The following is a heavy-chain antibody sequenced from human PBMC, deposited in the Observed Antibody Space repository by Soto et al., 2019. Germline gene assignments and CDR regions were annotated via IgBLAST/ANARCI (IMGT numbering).Heavy chain of an antibody. CDR3: ARDGWSKNVFDI. V-gene: IGHV4-59*01. CDR2: MYNTGST. J-gene: IGHJ3*02. CDR1: GGSISSYY. D-gene: IGHD2-15*01. Sequence: SETLSLTCTVSGGSISSYYWSWIRQPPGKGLEWIGYMYNTGSTIYNPSLKSRVTISVDTSKNQFSLKMNSVTAADTAVYYCARDGWSKNVFDIWGQGTMVTVSS.